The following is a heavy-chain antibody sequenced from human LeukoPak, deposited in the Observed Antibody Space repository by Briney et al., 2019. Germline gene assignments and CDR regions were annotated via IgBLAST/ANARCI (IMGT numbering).Heavy chain of an antibody. V-gene: IGHV1-18*01. CDR3: ARAISESGYRYYYYYGMDV. CDR1: GYTFTIYG. Sequence: GASVKVSFKASGYTFTIYGISWVRQAPGQGLEWMGWISAYNGNTNYAQKLQGRVTMTTDTSTSTAYMELRSLRSDDTAVYYCARAISESGYRYYYYYGMDVWGQGTTVTVSS. D-gene: IGHD3-3*01. CDR2: ISAYNGNT. J-gene: IGHJ6*02.